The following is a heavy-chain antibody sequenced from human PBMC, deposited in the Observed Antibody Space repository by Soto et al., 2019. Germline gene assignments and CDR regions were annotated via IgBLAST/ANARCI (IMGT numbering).Heavy chain of an antibody. D-gene: IGHD6-13*01. CDR2: MNPNSGNT. J-gene: IGHJ5*02. CDR1: GYTFTSYD. V-gene: IGHV1-8*01. Sequence: ASVKVSCKASGYTFTSYDINWVRQATGQGLEWMGWMNPNSGNTGYAQKFQGRVTMTRNTSISTAYMELSSLRSEDTAVYYCARGRIAAVGFDPWGQGTLVTVYS. CDR3: ARGRIAAVGFDP.